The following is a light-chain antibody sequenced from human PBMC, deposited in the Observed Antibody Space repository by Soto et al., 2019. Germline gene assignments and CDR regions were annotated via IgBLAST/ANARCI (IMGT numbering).Light chain of an antibody. J-gene: IGKJ5*01. CDR1: QSISSY. CDR2: AAS. CDR3: QQSYSAIT. Sequence: DIQMTQSPSSLSASVGDRVTITCRASQSISSYLNWYQQKPGKAPKLLIYAASSLQSGVPSRFSGSGSGTDFTLTISSLQPEDSATYYCQQSYSAITFGQGTRLEIK. V-gene: IGKV1-39*01.